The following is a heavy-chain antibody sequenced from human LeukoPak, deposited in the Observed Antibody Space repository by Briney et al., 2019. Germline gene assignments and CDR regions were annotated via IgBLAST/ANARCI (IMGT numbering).Heavy chain of an antibody. CDR2: IHFSGDT. D-gene: IGHD3-10*01. V-gene: IGHV4-59*01. CDR1: GDSISSYY. CDR3: ARRVQMSSASATSNTWLDP. Sequence: SETLSLTCTVSGDSISSYYWNWIRQPPGKGLEWIGQIHFSGDTNYNPSLKSRVTISLDSAKNQFSLRLISVTAADTAVYYCARRVQMSSASATSNTWLDPWGQGTLVSVSP. J-gene: IGHJ5*02.